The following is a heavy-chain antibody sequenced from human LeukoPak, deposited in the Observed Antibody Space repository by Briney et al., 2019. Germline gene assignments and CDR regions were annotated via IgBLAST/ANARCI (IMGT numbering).Heavy chain of an antibody. V-gene: IGHV3-7*01. CDR1: GFTFSNAW. Sequence: GGSLRLSCAASGFTFSNAWVSWVRQAPGKGLEWVANTKPDGSAEYYADSVRGRFTASRDNANNLLYLQMNRLRAEDTAVYYCARDGGLHTNFDYWGQGTLLTVSS. CDR2: TKPDGSAE. D-gene: IGHD2-15*01. J-gene: IGHJ4*02. CDR3: ARDGGLHTNFDY.